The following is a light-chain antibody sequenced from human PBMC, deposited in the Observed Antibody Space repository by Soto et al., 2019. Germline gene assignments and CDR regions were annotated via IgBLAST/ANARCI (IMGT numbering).Light chain of an antibody. V-gene: IGKV3-11*01. CDR2: DAF. CDR3: QQRDKWPKT. Sequence: EMVFPHSNSPLSFSPGERATLSCWASQSVSSSYLAWYQQKPGQAPRLLIYDAFNRATGVPARFRGSGSGTDFTLTIRGLEPEDFSVYYCQQRDKWPKTFGQGTRLEIK. J-gene: IGKJ5*01. CDR1: QSVSSSY.